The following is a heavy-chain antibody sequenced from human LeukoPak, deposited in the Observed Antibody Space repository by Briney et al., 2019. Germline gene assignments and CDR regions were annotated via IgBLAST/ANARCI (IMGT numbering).Heavy chain of an antibody. Sequence: SETLSLTCTVSGGSIRSSYYYWGWIRQPPGKGLEWIGSIYDSGSTYYNPSLKSRVTISVDTSKNQFSLKLNSVTAADTAVYYCARAGGGYSYGYLYYFDYWGQGTLVTVSS. CDR2: IYDSGST. D-gene: IGHD5-18*01. CDR1: GGSIRSSYYY. CDR3: ARAGGGYSYGYLYYFDY. V-gene: IGHV4-39*01. J-gene: IGHJ4*02.